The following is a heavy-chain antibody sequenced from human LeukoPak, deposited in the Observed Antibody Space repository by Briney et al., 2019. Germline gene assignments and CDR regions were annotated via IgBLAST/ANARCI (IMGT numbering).Heavy chain of an antibody. D-gene: IGHD7-27*01. J-gene: IGHJ4*02. CDR1: GYTFTIFD. Sequence: ASVKVSFKASGYTFTIFDFNWVRQATGQGLEWMGWMKSNNGHTGYAQKFQGRVTMTRDTSISTAYMELSSLTFEDTAVYYCARGPPNWGMVGYWGQGTLVTVSS. CDR3: ARGPPNWGMVGY. CDR2: MKSNNGHT. V-gene: IGHV1-8*01.